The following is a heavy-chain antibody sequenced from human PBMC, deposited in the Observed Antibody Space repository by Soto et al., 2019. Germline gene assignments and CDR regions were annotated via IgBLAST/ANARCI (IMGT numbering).Heavy chain of an antibody. V-gene: IGHV2-5*01. CDR2: IYWNYDK. D-gene: IGHD3-10*01. Sequence: QITLKESGPTLVKPTQTLTLTCTFFGFSLSTSGVGVGWIRQPPGKALDWLAIIYWNYDKRYSPSLKSRLTITKETSKNQAVLTMTNMDPVDTATYYCAHSAAKTFTWIREDWFDPWGQGTLVTVSS. CDR1: GFSLSTSGVG. CDR3: AHSAAKTFTWIREDWFDP. J-gene: IGHJ5*02.